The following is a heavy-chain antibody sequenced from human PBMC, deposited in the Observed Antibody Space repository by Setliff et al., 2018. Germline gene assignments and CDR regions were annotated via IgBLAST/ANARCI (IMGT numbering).Heavy chain of an antibody. CDR3: VREGVDSRSSTDYRYYMDV. CDR1: GYTFAKYG. Sequence: ASVKVSCKAFGYTFAKYGTSWVRQAPGQGLEWMGWISGYNGYTVYAQKLQGRVTLTTDTSTGTAYMGVRSLRSDDTAQYYCVREGVDSRSSTDYRYYMDVWGKGTTVTVSS. V-gene: IGHV1-18*01. CDR2: ISGYNGYT. J-gene: IGHJ6*03. D-gene: IGHD3-22*01.